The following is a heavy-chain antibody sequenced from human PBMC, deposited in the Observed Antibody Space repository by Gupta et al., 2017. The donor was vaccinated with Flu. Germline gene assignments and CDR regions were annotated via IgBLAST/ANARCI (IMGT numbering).Heavy chain of an antibody. CDR3: AKDSLESFAH. D-gene: IGHD1-1*01. CDR1: GFIFSSYA. J-gene: IGHJ4*02. Sequence: EVQLLESGGGLVQPGGSLRLSCAASGFIFSSYAMSWVRQAPGKGLEWVSSISGSGVTTYYADSVKGRFTISRDNSKNTLYLQMNSLRAEDTALYYCAKDSLESFAHWGQGTLVTVSS. V-gene: IGHV3-23*01. CDR2: ISGSGVTT.